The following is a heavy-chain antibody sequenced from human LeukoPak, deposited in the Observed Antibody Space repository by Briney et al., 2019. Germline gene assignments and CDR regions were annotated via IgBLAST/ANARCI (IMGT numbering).Heavy chain of an antibody. V-gene: IGHV1-8*01. J-gene: IGHJ5*02. CDR1: GYTFTSYD. Sequence: ASVKVSCKASGYTFTSYDINWVRQATGQGLEWMGWMNPNSGNTGYAQKFQGRVTMTRNTSISTAYMELSSLRSEDTAVYYCARGFDYRNYFDPWGQGTLVTVSS. CDR3: ARGFDYRNYFDP. CDR2: MNPNSGNT. D-gene: IGHD4-11*01.